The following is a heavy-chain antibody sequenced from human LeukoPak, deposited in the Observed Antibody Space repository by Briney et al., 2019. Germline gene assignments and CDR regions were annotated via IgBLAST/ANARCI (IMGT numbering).Heavy chain of an antibody. CDR2: ISNDERNK. Sequence: GGSLRLSCEASGFNFAMHWVRQAPGTGLEWVAVISNDERNKYYTNSVKGRFTISRDNSKSTVYLQMNSLRPEDTAVYYCARPSPPGDGYNPCDYWGPGALVIVSS. CDR1: GFNFA. CDR3: ARPSPPGDGYNPCDY. D-gene: IGHD5-24*01. V-gene: IGHV3-30*04. J-gene: IGHJ4*02.